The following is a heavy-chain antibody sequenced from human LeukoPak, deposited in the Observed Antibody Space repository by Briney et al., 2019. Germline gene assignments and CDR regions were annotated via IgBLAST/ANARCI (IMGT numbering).Heavy chain of an antibody. CDR2: TSTYNGKT. CDR3: ARAPSIAALTLDY. V-gene: IGHV1-18*01. D-gene: IGHD6-6*01. Sequence: APSVKLSCNPSGYTFTSYGISWVRQAPGHGLEWMGWTSTYNGKTNYAQKLQGRVTMTTDTSTSTAYMELRSMRSDDTAVYYCARAPSIAALTLDYWGQGTLVTVSS. J-gene: IGHJ4*02. CDR1: GYTFTSYG.